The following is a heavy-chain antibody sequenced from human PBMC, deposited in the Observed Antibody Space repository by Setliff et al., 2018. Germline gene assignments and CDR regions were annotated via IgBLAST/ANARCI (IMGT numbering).Heavy chain of an antibody. D-gene: IGHD6-19*01. CDR3: AKAARIAVADPFDY. Sequence: GGSLRLSCAASGFTFSSYSMNWVRQAPGKGLEWVSYISSSSSTIYYADSVKGRFTISRDNSKNTLYLQMNSLRAEDTAVYYCAKAARIAVADPFDYWGQGTLVTVSS. CDR2: ISSSSSTI. J-gene: IGHJ4*02. CDR1: GFTFSSYS. V-gene: IGHV3-48*01.